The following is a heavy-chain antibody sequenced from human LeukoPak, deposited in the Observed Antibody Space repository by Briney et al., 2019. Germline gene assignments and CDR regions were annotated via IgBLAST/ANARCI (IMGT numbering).Heavy chain of an antibody. D-gene: IGHD4/OR15-4a*01. Sequence: PSQTLSLTCTVSGGSISSGGYYWSWIRQHPGKGLEWIGYIYYSGSTYYNPSLKSRVTISVDTSKNQFSLKLSSVTAADTAVYYCAREVLFRYYFDYWGQGTLVTVSS. V-gene: IGHV4-31*03. CDR3: AREVLFRYYFDY. J-gene: IGHJ4*02. CDR1: GGSISSGGYY. CDR2: IYYSGST.